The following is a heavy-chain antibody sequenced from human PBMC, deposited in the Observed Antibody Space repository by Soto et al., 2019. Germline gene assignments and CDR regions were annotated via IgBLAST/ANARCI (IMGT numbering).Heavy chain of an antibody. CDR3: ARGPPFY. V-gene: IGHV4-30-2*01. Sequence: QLQLQESGSGLVKPSQTLSLTCAVSGGSISSGGYSWSWIRQPPGKGLEWIGYIYHSGSTYYYTSLATRVTITGDGFRYQFPLNLNSVTAADTTVYYCARGPPFYWCQGTLVTVSS. CDR1: GGSISSGGYS. J-gene: IGHJ4*02. CDR2: IYHSGST.